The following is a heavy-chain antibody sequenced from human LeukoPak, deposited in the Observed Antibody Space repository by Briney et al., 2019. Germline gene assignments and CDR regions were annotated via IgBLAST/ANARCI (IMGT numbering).Heavy chain of an antibody. CDR1: GGSISSGGYY. D-gene: IGHD4-17*01. Sequence: PSETLSLTCTVSGGSISSGGYYWSWIRQPPGKGLEWIGYIYHSGSTYYNPSLKSRVTISVDRSKNQFSLKLSSVTAADTAVYYCARDRSAGDYFRPFPDYWGQGTLVTVSS. J-gene: IGHJ4*02. CDR3: ARDRSAGDYFRPFPDY. CDR2: IYHSGST. V-gene: IGHV4-30-2*01.